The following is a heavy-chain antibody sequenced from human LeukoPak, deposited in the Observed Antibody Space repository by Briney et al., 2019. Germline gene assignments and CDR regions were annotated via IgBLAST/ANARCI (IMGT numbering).Heavy chain of an antibody. D-gene: IGHD6-19*01. V-gene: IGHV1-18*01. Sequence: GASVKVSCKASGYTFTSYGISWVRQAPGQGLEWMGWISAYNGNTNYAQKLQGRVTMTTDTSTSTAYMELRSLRSDDTAVYYCARSYSSGWYNYYYYYGMDVWGQGTMVTVSS. CDR3: ARSYSSGWYNYYYYYGMDV. J-gene: IGHJ6*02. CDR2: ISAYNGNT. CDR1: GYTFTSYG.